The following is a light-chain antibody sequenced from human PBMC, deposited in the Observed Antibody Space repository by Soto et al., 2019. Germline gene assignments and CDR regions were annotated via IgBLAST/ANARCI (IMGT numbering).Light chain of an antibody. V-gene: IGKV3-20*01. J-gene: IGKJ3*01. CDR1: QSVSSSY. CDR3: QQYGSSPVT. Sequence: EIVLTQSPGTLSLSPGERATLSCRASQSVSSSYLAWYQQKPGQAPRLLIYGASSRATGIPDRFSGSGSGTDFTLTISRLEPXXFAVYYCQQYGSSPVTFGPGTKVDIK. CDR2: GAS.